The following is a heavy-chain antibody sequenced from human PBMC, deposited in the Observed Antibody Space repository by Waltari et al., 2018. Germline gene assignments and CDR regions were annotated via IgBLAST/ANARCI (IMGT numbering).Heavy chain of an antibody. CDR1: GGTFSNYA. V-gene: IGHV1-69*01. J-gene: IGHJ5*02. CDR3: ATFGGNSNWFDP. D-gene: IGHD1-7*01. CDR2: IVPIFGPA. Sequence: QVHLVQSGAEVKKPGSSVKVSCKVSGGTFSNYAINWVRQAPGQGLEWMGGIVPIFGPADYAQNFQGRVTMTADESTSTVYMELSGLKSEDTAVYYCATFGGNSNWFDPWGQGTLVTVSS.